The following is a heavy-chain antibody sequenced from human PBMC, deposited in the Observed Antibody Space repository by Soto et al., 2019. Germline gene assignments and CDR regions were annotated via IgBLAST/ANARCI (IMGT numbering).Heavy chain of an antibody. J-gene: IGHJ4*02. CDR3: ARDLGSGSDPGDY. CDR2: IIPLFGTT. Sequence: QVQLVQSGAEVKKPGSSVKVSCKASGDTFSGYSISWVRQAPGQGLEWMGGIIPLFGTTNYAQRFQGRVTITADKSTSTAYMELSSLKSEDTAIYYCARDLGSGSDPGDYWGQGTLVTVSS. V-gene: IGHV1-69*14. D-gene: IGHD5-12*01. CDR1: GDTFSGYS.